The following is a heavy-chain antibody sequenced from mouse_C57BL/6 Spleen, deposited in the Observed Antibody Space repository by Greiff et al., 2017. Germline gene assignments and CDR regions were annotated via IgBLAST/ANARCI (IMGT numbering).Heavy chain of an antibody. CDR1: GFSFNTYA. Sequence: EVKLVESGGGLVQPKGSLKLSCAASGFSFNTYAMNWVRQAPGKGLEWVARIRSKSNNYATYYADSVKDRFTISRDDSESMLYLQMNNLKTEDTAMYYCVRRSTVPPLYLDVGGTGTTVTVSS. CDR2: IRSKSNNYAT. J-gene: IGHJ1*03. D-gene: IGHD1-1*01. CDR3: VRRSTVPPLYLDV. V-gene: IGHV10-1*01.